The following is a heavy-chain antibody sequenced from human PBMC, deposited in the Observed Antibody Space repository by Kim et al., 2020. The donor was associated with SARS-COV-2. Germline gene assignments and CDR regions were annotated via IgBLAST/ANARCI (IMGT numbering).Heavy chain of an antibody. CDR1: GFTFSSYA. CDR2: ISGSGGST. CDR3: ANMRYCGGDCYPPHDAFDI. J-gene: IGHJ3*02. Sequence: GGSLRLSCAASGFTFSSYAMSWVRQAPGKGLEWVSAISGSGGSTYYADSVKGRFTITRDNSKNTLYLQMNSRRAEDTAVYYCANMRYCGGDCYPPHDAFDIWGQGTMVTVSS. D-gene: IGHD2-21*01. V-gene: IGHV3-23*01.